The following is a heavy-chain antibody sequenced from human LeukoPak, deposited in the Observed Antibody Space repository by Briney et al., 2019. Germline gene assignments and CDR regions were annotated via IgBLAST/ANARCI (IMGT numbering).Heavy chain of an antibody. Sequence: SETLSLTCTVSGGSLSDYYWTWVRQPPGKGLEYIGYIYYSGSTNYNPSLKSRVTISVDTSKNQFSLKLSSVTAADTAVYYCARTEESGYSYGYFGYYYYMDVWGKGTTVTVSS. CDR2: IYYSGST. J-gene: IGHJ6*03. V-gene: IGHV4-59*01. D-gene: IGHD5-18*01. CDR3: ARTEESGYSYGYFGYYYYMDV. CDR1: GGSLSDYY.